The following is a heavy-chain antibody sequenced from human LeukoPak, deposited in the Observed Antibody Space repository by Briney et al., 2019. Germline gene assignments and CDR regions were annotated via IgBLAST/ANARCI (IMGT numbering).Heavy chain of an antibody. V-gene: IGHV3-7*01. CDR2: INLDGSER. CDR1: GFTFSGHS. D-gene: IGHD6-13*01. Sequence: GGSLRLSCAASGFTFSGHSMTWVRQAPGKGLEWVANINLDGSERFYVDFVKGRFTISRDNADNSMYPQMNSLRAEDTAVYYCGRVIAGAIDYWGQGTLVTVSS. CDR3: GRVIAGAIDY. J-gene: IGHJ4*02.